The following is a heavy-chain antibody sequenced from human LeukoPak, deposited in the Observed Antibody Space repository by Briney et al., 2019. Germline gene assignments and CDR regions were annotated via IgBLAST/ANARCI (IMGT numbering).Heavy chain of an antibody. D-gene: IGHD1-1*01. V-gene: IGHV3-7*01. Sequence: GGSLRLSCAASGFTFSYYWMSWVRQAPGKGLEWVANIKQDGSDKYYVDSVKGRFTISRDNAKNSLYLQMNSLSAEDTAVYYCARDPCGTAWGQGTLVTVSS. CDR2: IKQDGSDK. CDR3: ARDPCGTA. CDR1: GFTFSYYW. J-gene: IGHJ5*02.